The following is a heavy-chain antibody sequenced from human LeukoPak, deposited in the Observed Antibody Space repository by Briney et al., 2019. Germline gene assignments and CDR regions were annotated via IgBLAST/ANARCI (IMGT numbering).Heavy chain of an antibody. CDR3: ARERGGTYYYDSSGYPNWFDP. CDR2: IIPIFGTA. Sequence: SVKVSCKASGGTFSSYAISWVRQAPGQGLEWMGGIIPIFGTANYAQKFQGRVTITADKSTSTAYMELSSLRSEDTAVYYCARERGGTYYYDSSGYPNWFDPWGQGTLVTVSS. CDR1: GGTFSSYA. V-gene: IGHV1-69*06. J-gene: IGHJ5*02. D-gene: IGHD3-22*01.